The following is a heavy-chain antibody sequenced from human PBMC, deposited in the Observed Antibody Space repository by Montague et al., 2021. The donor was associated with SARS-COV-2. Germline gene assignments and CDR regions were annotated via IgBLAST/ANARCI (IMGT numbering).Heavy chain of an antibody. J-gene: IGHJ4*02. CDR2: INYGGST. Sequence: SETLSLTCAVYGGSFSDYHWTWIRQSPGGGLEWIGQINYGGSTKYNPSLRSRVTISIGTPKNQFSLKLTSVTAADTAVYYCARGAPGYWGQGTLVTVSS. V-gene: IGHV4-34*01. CDR3: ARGAPGY. CDR1: GGSFSDYH. D-gene: IGHD1-1*01.